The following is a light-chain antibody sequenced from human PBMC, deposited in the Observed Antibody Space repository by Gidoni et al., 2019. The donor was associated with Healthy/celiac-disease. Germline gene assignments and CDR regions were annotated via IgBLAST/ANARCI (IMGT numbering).Light chain of an antibody. V-gene: IGKV1-9*01. CDR3: QQLKSYPLTWT. CDR1: QGMSSN. CDR2: AAS. J-gene: IGKJ1*01. Sequence: PSASAGVGVSVTGGGSQGMSSNSAWYRQKPGPAPKLQIDAASTLQSEGASTFSVSGPGTESALTISILQPEDVATGTCQQLKSYPLTWTFGQGTRVEIK.